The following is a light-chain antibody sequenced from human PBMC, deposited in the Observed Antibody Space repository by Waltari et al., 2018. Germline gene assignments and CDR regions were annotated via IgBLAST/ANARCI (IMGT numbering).Light chain of an antibody. V-gene: IGKV3-11*01. Sequence: CRASQIVSYYLAWYQQRPGQAPRLLIYDTSHRATGIPDRFSGSGSETDFTLTISSLEPEDFAVYYCQQRRNWPLTFGGGTKVEIK. CDR1: QIVSYY. J-gene: IGKJ4*01. CDR2: DTS. CDR3: QQRRNWPLT.